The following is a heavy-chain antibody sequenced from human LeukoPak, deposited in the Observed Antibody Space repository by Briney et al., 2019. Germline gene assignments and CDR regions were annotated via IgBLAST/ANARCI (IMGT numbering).Heavy chain of an antibody. V-gene: IGHV1-69*06. Sequence: SVKVSCKASGGTFSSYAISWVRQAPGQGLEWMGGIIPIFGTANYAQKFQGRVTITADKSTSTAYMELSSLRSENTAVYYCARYFGALNWFDPWGQGTLVTVSS. CDR3: ARYFGALNWFDP. D-gene: IGHD3-9*01. J-gene: IGHJ5*02. CDR2: IIPIFGTA. CDR1: GGTFSSYA.